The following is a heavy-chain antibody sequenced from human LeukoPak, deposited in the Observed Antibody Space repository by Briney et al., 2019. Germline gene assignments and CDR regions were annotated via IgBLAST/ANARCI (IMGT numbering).Heavy chain of an antibody. Sequence: ASVKVSCKASGYTFSAYYIHWVRQATGQGLEWMGWMNPNSGNTGYAQKFQGRVTMTRNSSISTAYMELSSLRSEDTAVYYCARGRRVRGVIITYYYYYMDVWGKGTTVTISS. CDR2: MNPNSGNT. CDR1: GYTFSAYY. D-gene: IGHD3-10*01. V-gene: IGHV1-8*02. CDR3: ARGRRVRGVIITYYYYYMDV. J-gene: IGHJ6*03.